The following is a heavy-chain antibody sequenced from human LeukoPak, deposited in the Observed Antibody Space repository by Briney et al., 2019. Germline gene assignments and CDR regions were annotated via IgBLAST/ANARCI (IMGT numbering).Heavy chain of an antibody. Sequence: GGSLRLSCAASRFTFSSYSMNWVRQAPGKGLEWVSSISSSSSYIYYADSVKGRFTISRGKAKNSLYLQMNSLRDEDTAVYYCARDSSGYSYGLTFDAFDIWGQGTMVTVSS. CDR2: ISSSSSYI. J-gene: IGHJ3*02. V-gene: IGHV3-21*01. D-gene: IGHD5-18*01. CDR1: RFTFSSYS. CDR3: ARDSSGYSYGLTFDAFDI.